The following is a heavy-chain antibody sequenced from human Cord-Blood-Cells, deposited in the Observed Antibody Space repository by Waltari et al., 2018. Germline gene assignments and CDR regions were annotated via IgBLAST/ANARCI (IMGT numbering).Heavy chain of an antibody. Sequence: QVQLVQSGAEVKKPGSSVKVSCKASGGTFSSYAISWVRQAPGQGLEWMGGIIPIFGTANYAQKFQGRVTITADESTSTAYMELSSLRSEDTAVYYCARVGVCSSTSCYYYYGMDVWGQGTTVTVSS. J-gene: IGHJ6*02. CDR1: GGTFSSYA. D-gene: IGHD2-2*01. CDR3: ARVGVCSSTSCYYYYGMDV. V-gene: IGHV1-69*01. CDR2: IIPIFGTA.